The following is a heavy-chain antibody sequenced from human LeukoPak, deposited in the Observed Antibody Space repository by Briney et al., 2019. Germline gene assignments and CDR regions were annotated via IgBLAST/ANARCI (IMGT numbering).Heavy chain of an antibody. Sequence: PSETLSLTCTVSGGSIISSYFWSWTRQPAGKGLEWIGRIYNTGSTDFNPSLKSRVTMSVDTSKNQFSLKLSSGTAADTAVYYCAKYASGSLVVWGQGTLVTVSS. CDR2: IYNTGST. CDR3: AKYASGSLVV. V-gene: IGHV4-4*07. J-gene: IGHJ4*02. CDR1: GGSIISSYF. D-gene: IGHD3-10*01.